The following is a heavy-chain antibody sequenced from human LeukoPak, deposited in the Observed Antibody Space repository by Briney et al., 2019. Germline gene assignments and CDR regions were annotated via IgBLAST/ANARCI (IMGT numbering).Heavy chain of an antibody. CDR1: GGSISSNSYY. D-gene: IGHD6-13*01. J-gene: IGHJ3*02. V-gene: IGHV4-39*07. CDR2: IYYSGST. CDR3: ASNSGYSSSWFTQSDAFDI. Sequence: SETLSLTCTVSGGSISSNSYYWGWIRQPPGKGLEWIGSIYYSGSTYYNPSLKSRVTISVDTSKNQFSLKLSSVTAVDTAVYYCASNSGYSSSWFTQSDAFDIWGQGTMVTVSS.